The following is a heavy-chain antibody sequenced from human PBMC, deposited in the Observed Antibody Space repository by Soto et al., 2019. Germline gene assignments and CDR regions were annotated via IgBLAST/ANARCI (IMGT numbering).Heavy chain of an antibody. D-gene: IGHD2-21*01. J-gene: IGHJ4*02. CDR1: VFTFSSYE. Sequence: EVQLVESGGGLVQPGRSLRLSCAASVFTFSSYEFNWVRQAPGKGLEWISYIDTSDTNIYYAGSVKGRFTVSSDNAKNSLYLQMKSLRAEDTAIYYCAREELNCGGDCFAFWGQGALVTVSS. V-gene: IGHV3-48*03. CDR3: AREELNCGGDCFAF. CDR2: IDTSDTNI.